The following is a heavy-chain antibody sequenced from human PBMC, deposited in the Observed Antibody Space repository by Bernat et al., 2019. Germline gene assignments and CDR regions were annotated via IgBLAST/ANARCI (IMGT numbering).Heavy chain of an antibody. J-gene: IGHJ5*02. V-gene: IGHV3-23*01. CDR1: GFTFSNYA. Sequence: EVQLLESGGGLVQPGGSLRLSCAASGFTFSNYAMSWVRQAAGKGLEWVSAIGGRGGSTDSAESVKGRFTIDRDNSKNTLFLQMNSLRAEDTAVYYCAKGPTTVTTRWFDPWGQGTLVTVSS. CDR3: AKGPTTVTTRWFDP. D-gene: IGHD4-17*01. CDR2: IGGRGGST.